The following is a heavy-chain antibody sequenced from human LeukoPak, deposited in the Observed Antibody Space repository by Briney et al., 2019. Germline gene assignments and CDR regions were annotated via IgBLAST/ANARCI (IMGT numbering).Heavy chain of an antibody. Sequence: SETLSLTCAVSGGSISSSTWWNWARQPPGKGLEWIGEFYHSGSTNYNPSLKSRITISVDKSKNHFSLNLSSVTAADTAVYYCARDSPDLFCSGGNCYSFDYWGQGTLVTVSS. CDR2: FYHSGST. CDR1: GGSISSSTW. D-gene: IGHD2-15*01. V-gene: IGHV4-4*02. CDR3: ARDSPDLFCSGGNCYSFDY. J-gene: IGHJ4*02.